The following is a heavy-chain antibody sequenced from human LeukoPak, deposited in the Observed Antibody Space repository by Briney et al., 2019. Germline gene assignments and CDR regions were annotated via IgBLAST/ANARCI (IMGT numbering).Heavy chain of an antibody. CDR3: ARRHGRCSDGSCYYPDY. V-gene: IGHV1-8*01. CDR2: MNPNSGDT. D-gene: IGHD2-15*01. CDR1: GYTFTSYD. Sequence: ASVKVSCKASGYTFTSYDINWVRQATGQGLEWMGWMNPNSGDTGYAQKFQGRVTMTRNSSITTAYMELSSLRSEDTAVYYCARRHGRCSDGSCYYPDYWGQGTLVTVSS. J-gene: IGHJ4*02.